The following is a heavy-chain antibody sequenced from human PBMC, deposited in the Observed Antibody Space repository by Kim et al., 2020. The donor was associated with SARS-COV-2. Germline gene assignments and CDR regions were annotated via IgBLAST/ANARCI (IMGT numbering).Heavy chain of an antibody. CDR2: MNPNSGNT. Sequence: ASVKVSCKASGYTFTSYDINWVRQATGQGLEWMGWMNPNSGNTGYAQKFQGRVTMTRNTSIGTAYMELSSLRSEDTAVYYCARVPGYYGSGSSRHWFDPWGQGTLVTVSS. CDR3: ARVPGYYGSGSSRHWFDP. V-gene: IGHV1-8*01. J-gene: IGHJ5*02. CDR1: GYTFTSYD. D-gene: IGHD3-10*01.